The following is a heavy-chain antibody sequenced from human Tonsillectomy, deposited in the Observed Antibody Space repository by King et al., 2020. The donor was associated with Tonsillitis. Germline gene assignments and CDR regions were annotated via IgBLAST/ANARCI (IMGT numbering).Heavy chain of an antibody. J-gene: IGHJ4*02. CDR1: GASLSVYW. Sequence: VQLVESGGGLVQPGGSLRLSCAVSGASLSVYWMHWVRQAAGKRPEWVADITQDGSQLHYLDSVRGRFTVSRDNAGNSLYLQMNNLRGEDTALYYCVAGYDWIFDHWGQGTLVTVSS. V-gene: IGHV3-7*03. CDR3: VAGYDWIFDH. D-gene: IGHD1-20*01. CDR2: ITQDGSQL.